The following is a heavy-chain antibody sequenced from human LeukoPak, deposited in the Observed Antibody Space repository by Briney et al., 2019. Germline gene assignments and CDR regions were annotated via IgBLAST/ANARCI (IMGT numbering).Heavy chain of an antibody. CDR3: ARAPGYCSSTSCHTGWFDP. V-gene: IGHV4-31*03. CDR1: GGSISSGGYY. CDR2: IYYSGST. J-gene: IGHJ5*02. D-gene: IGHD2-2*02. Sequence: SSETLSLTCTVSGGSISSGGYYWSWIRQHTGKGLEWIGYIYYSGSTYYNPSLKSRVTISVDTSKNQFSLKLSSVTAADTAVYYCARAPGYCSSTSCHTGWFDPWGQGTLVTVSS.